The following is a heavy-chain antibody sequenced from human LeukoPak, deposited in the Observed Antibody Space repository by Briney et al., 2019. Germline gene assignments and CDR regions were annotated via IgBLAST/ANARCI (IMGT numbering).Heavy chain of an antibody. D-gene: IGHD2-2*01. CDR2: IKQDGSEK. Sequence: GGSLRLSCAASGFTFSSYWMSWVRQAPGKGLEWVANIKQDGSEKYYVDSVKGRFTISRDNAKNSLYLQMNSLRAEDTAVYYCARDRDSIGYCSSTSCWRFGGLFDYWGQGTLVTVSS. CDR3: ARDRDSIGYCSSTSCWRFGGLFDY. J-gene: IGHJ4*02. V-gene: IGHV3-7*01. CDR1: GFTFSSYW.